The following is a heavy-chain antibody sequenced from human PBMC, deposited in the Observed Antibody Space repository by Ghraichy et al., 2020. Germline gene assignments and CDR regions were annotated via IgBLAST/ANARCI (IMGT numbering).Heavy chain of an antibody. D-gene: IGHD4-17*01. V-gene: IGHV3-66*01. CDR3: ARNIPVTTLGY. Sequence: GESLHISCAASGLTVGNNYMTWLRQAPGKGLEWVSLIYSGGSTYYADSVKGRFTISRDNSKNTLYLQMNSLRAEDTAVYYCARNIPVTTLGYWGQGTLVTVSS. J-gene: IGHJ4*02. CDR1: GLTVGNNY. CDR2: IYSGGST.